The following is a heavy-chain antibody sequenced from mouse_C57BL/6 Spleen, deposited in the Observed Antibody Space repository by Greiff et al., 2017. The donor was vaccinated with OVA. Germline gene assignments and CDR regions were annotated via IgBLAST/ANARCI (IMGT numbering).Heavy chain of an antibody. J-gene: IGHJ1*03. CDR1: GYSITSDY. V-gene: IGHV3-8*01. Sequence: EVQLQQSGPGLAKPSQTLSLTCSVTGYSITSDYWNWIRKFPGNKLEYMGYISYSGSTYYNPSLKSRISITRDTAKTQYYLQLNSVTTEDTATDYCARNSYDPNWYFDVWGTGTTVTVSS. D-gene: IGHD1-1*02. CDR2: ISYSGST. CDR3: ARNSYDPNWYFDV.